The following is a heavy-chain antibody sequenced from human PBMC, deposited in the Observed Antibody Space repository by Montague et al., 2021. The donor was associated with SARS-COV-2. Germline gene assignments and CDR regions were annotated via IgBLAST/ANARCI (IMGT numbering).Heavy chain of an antibody. Sequence: SETLSLTCTVSGGSISSYYWSWIRQPPGKRLEWIGYIYYSGSTSYNPSLKSRVTISVATSKNQFSLKLSSVTAADTAVYHCARAGGGVIRGKFCFDYWGQGTLVTVSS. CDR3: ARAGGGVIRGKFCFDY. J-gene: IGHJ4*02. CDR1: GGSISSYY. D-gene: IGHD3-10*01. CDR2: IYYSGST. V-gene: IGHV4-59*01.